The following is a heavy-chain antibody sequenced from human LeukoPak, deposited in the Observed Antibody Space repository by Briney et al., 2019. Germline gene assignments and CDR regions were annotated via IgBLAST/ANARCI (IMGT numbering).Heavy chain of an antibody. CDR1: GYTFTSYY. J-gene: IGHJ5*02. CDR3: ARAGVTIFGVVISETNDNWFDP. D-gene: IGHD3-3*01. V-gene: IGHV1-69*05. Sequence: SVKVSCKASGYTFTSYYMHWVRQAPGQGLEWMGRIIPIFGTANYAQKFQGRVTITTDESTSTAYMELSSLRSEDTAVYYCARAGVTIFGVVISETNDNWFDPWGQGTLVTVSS. CDR2: IIPIFGTA.